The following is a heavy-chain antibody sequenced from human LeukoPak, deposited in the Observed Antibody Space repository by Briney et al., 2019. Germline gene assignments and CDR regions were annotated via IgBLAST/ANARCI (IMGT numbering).Heavy chain of an antibody. Sequence: SETLSLTCTVSGGSISSYYWSWIRQPPGKGLEWIGYIYYSGSTNYNPSLKSRVTISVDTSKNQFSLKLSSVTAADTAVYYCARGGLYSCGLLDYWGQGTLVTVSS. D-gene: IGHD5-18*01. J-gene: IGHJ4*02. V-gene: IGHV4-59*01. CDR2: IYYSGST. CDR1: GGSISSYY. CDR3: ARGGLYSCGLLDY.